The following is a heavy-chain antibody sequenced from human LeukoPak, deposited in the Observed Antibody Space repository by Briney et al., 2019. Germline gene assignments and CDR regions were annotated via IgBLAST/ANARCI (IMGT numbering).Heavy chain of an antibody. CDR2: ITPILGIA. CDR3: ARSAVVAATQGLFDY. CDR1: GGTFSSYA. J-gene: IGHJ4*02. Sequence: GASVKVSCKASGGTFSSYAISWVRQAPGQGLEWMGRITPILGIANYAQKFQGRVTITADKSTSTAYMELSSLRSEDTAVYYCARSAVVAATQGLFDYWGQGTLVTVSS. V-gene: IGHV1-69*04. D-gene: IGHD2-15*01.